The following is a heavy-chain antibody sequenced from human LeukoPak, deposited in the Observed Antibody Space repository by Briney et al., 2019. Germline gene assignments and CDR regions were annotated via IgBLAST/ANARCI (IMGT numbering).Heavy chain of an antibody. V-gene: IGHV3-23*01. J-gene: IGHJ4*02. CDR3: ARVVGTATIGLGYYFDY. Sequence: GGSLRLSCAASGFTFNSQAMSWVRQAPGKGLEWVSAISGSGAYTYYADSVKGRFTISRDNAKNSLYLQMNSLRAEDTAVYYCARVVGTATIGLGYYFDYWGQGTLVTVSS. CDR1: GFTFNSQA. CDR2: ISGSGAYT. D-gene: IGHD5-24*01.